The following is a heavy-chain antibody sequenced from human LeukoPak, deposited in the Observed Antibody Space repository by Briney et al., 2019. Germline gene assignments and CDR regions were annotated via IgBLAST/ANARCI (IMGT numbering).Heavy chain of an antibody. CDR2: IFYTGST. D-gene: IGHD3-3*01. J-gene: IGHJ4*02. Sequence: SETLSLTCTVSGGSISSYYWSWIRQPPGKGLEWIGYIFYTGSTNYNPSLKSRVTISVDTSKNQFSLRLSSVTAADTAVYYCGRHAQRITIFGVVSHLDYWGQGTLVTVSS. CDR1: GGSISSYY. CDR3: GRHAQRITIFGVVSHLDY. V-gene: IGHV4-59*08.